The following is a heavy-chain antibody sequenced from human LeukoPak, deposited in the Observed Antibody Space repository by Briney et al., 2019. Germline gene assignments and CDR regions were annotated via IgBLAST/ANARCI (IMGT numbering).Heavy chain of an antibody. CDR2: IYHSGST. Sequence: SETQSLTCAVSGYSISSGYYWGWIRQPPGKGLEWIGSIYHSGSTYYNPSLKSRVTISIDTSKNQFSLKLSSVTAADTAVYYCARHSDYVGDSSLDTDAFDVWGRGTMVTVSS. D-gene: IGHD4-23*01. V-gene: IGHV4-38-2*01. CDR3: ARHSDYVGDSSLDTDAFDV. CDR1: GYSISSGYY. J-gene: IGHJ3*01.